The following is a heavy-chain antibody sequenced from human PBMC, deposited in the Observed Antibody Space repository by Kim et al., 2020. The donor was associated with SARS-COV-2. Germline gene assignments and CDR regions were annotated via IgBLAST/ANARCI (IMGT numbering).Heavy chain of an antibody. CDR2: IYSGGSNT. CDR3: AKEGTGDFWSGIRYGMDV. D-gene: IGHD3-3*01. V-gene: IGHV3-23*03. Sequence: EGSLRLSCAASGFTFSSYAMSWVRQAPGKGLEWVSVIYSGGSNTYYADSVKGRFTISRDNSKNTLYLQMNSLRAEDTAVYYCAKEGTGDFWSGIRYGMDVWGQGTTVTVSS. J-gene: IGHJ6*02. CDR1: GFTFSSYA.